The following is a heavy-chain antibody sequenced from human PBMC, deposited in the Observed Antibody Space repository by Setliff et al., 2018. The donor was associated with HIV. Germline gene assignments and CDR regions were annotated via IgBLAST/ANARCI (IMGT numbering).Heavy chain of an antibody. V-gene: IGHV2-70*16. D-gene: IGHD3-10*01. Sequence: TLSLTCIVSGGSISSYYWSWIRQPPGKALEWLARIDWDDDKFYRTSLKTRLTISKDTSKNQVVLRMTNMDPVDTATYYCARLFSIYGSGTYDYWGQGTLVTVSS. CDR3: ARLFSIYGSGTYDY. CDR1: GGSISSYYW. J-gene: IGHJ4*02. CDR2: IDWDDDK.